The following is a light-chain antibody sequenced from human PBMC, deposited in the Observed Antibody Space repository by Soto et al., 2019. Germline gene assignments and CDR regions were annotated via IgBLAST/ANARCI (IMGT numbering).Light chain of an antibody. CDR2: AAS. J-gene: IGKJ1*01. CDR3: QQYNSYSKT. V-gene: IGKV1-5*01. CDR1: QSIGYW. Sequence: DIQMTQSPSTLSASVGDRVTITCRASQSIGYWLAWYQQKPGKAPNLLIYAASSLETGVPSRFSGSGSGTEFTLSISSLQPDDSASYYCQQYNSYSKTFGQRTKVEIK.